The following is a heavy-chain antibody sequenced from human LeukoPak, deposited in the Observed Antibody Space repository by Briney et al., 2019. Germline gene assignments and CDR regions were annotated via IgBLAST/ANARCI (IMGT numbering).Heavy chain of an antibody. CDR2: IYSGGST. V-gene: IGHV3-53*04. Sequence: GGSLRLSCAASGFIFSSNYVSWVRQAPGKGLEWVSVIYSGGSTYYAASVKGRFTISRHNSKNTLYLQMNSLRPEDTAVYYCARGLSGSYSDYYYGPDVWGQGTTVTVSS. CDR3: ARGLSGSYSDYYYGPDV. CDR1: GFIFSSNY. D-gene: IGHD1-26*01. J-gene: IGHJ6*02.